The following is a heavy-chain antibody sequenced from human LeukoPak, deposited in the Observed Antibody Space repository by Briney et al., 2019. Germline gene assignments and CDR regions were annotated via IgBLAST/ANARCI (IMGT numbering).Heavy chain of an antibody. J-gene: IGHJ4*02. CDR2: ISGGGVTT. D-gene: IGHD3/OR15-3a*01. Sequence: GGSLRLSCAASGFTFTSYAMSWVRQAPGKGLEWVSTISGGGVTTYYADSVKGRFTISRDNSKNTVYLQMNSLRAEDTAIYYCATPWTAVATFHRLDYWGRGTLVTVSS. CDR1: GFTFTSYA. V-gene: IGHV3-23*01. CDR3: ATPWTAVATFHRLDY.